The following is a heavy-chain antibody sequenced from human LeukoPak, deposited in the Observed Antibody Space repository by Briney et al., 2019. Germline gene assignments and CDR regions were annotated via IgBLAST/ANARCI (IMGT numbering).Heavy chain of an antibody. J-gene: IGHJ5*02. CDR3: AREGRDSSGWDTYNWFDP. V-gene: IGHV1-2*02. CDR2: INPNSGGT. CDR1: GYTFTGHY. D-gene: IGHD6-19*01. Sequence: ASVKVSCKASGYTFTGHYMHWVRQAPGQGLEWMGWINPNSGGTKYAQKFQGRVTLTRDTSISTAYMELSRLRSDDTAVYYCAREGRDSSGWDTYNWFDPWGQGTLVTVSS.